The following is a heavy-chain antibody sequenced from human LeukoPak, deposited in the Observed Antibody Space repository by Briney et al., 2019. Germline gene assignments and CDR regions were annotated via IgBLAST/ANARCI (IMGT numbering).Heavy chain of an antibody. CDR3: ARDIVVVVTAPNYYYYGMDV. Sequence: GGSLTLSCAASVSTLNTYWMTWFRQTAGKGLEWVASLKQDGSDRYYVDSVKGRFTISRDNAKNSLYLQMNSLRAEDTAVYFCARDIVVVVTAPNYYYYGMDVWGQGTTVTVSS. J-gene: IGHJ6*02. CDR1: VSTLNTYW. CDR2: LKQDGSDR. V-gene: IGHV3-7*04. D-gene: IGHD2-15*01.